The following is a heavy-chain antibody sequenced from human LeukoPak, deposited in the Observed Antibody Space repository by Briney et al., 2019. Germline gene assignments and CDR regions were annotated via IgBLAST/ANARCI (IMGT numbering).Heavy chain of an antibody. Sequence: SETLSLTCTVSGGSISSYYWSWIRQPPGKGLEWIGYIYYSGSTSYNPSLKSRVTISVDTSKNQFSLRLSSVTAADTAVYYCAGCPGNYYGSGSYLYFYYYMDVWGKGTTVTISS. D-gene: IGHD3-10*01. CDR2: IYYSGST. CDR3: AGCPGNYYGSGSYLYFYYYMDV. V-gene: IGHV4-59*08. J-gene: IGHJ6*03. CDR1: GGSISSYY.